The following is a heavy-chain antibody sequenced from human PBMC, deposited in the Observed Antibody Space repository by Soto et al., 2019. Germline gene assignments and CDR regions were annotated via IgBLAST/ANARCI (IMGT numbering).Heavy chain of an antibody. CDR3: ARQGDSIGYYYVDYYYYGMDV. J-gene: IGHJ6*02. V-gene: IGHV5-51*01. CDR1: GYSFPSYC. Sequence: LKIYSKASGYSFPSYCDGWVRPLPGKGVEWLGIIYPGDSDTRYSQSFQGPVTIAADKSISTAYLHWSSLKASATAMYYCARQGDSIGYYYVDYYYYGMDVWGQGTTVTVSS. D-gene: IGHD3-22*01. CDR2: IYPGDSDT.